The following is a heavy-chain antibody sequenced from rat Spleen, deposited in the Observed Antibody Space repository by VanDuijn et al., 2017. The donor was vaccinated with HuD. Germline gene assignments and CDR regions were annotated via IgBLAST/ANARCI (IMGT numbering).Heavy chain of an antibody. CDR1: GFSLNTYT. J-gene: IGHJ2*01. D-gene: IGHD1-12*03. V-gene: IGHV2-6*01. CDR2: ISGGTST. Sequence: QVQLKESGPGLVQPSQTLSLTCTVSGFSLNTYTVNWVRQPPGQGLEWIAAISGGTSTYYNSILKSRLSISRDSSKSQVLLKMNNLQTEDTAMYFCATQHYYDGYYRDYWGQGVMVTVSS. CDR3: ATQHYYDGYYRDY.